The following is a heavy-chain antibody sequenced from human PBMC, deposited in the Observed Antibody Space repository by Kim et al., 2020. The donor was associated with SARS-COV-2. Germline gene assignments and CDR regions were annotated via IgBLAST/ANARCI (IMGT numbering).Heavy chain of an antibody. V-gene: IGHV4-38-2*02. D-gene: IGHD4-4*01. Sequence: SETLSLTCTVSGYSISSGYYWGWIRQPPGKGLEWIGSIYHSGSTYYNPSLKSRVTISVDTSKNQFSLKLSSVTAADTAVYYCARDPYSKVGGMDVWGQGT. J-gene: IGHJ6*02. CDR2: IYHSGST. CDR1: GYSISSGYY. CDR3: ARDPYSKVGGMDV.